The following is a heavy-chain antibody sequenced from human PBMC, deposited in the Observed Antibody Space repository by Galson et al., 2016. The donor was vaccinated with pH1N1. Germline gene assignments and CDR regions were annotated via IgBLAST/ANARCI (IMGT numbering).Heavy chain of an antibody. Sequence: TCTVSGDSIGRHYWSWIRQPAGKGLQYIGRIWIGGSTHYNGSLKSRVTMSVDTSTNQFSLKLSSVTAADTAVYYCARGGVLFSAWFDPWGQGSLVTVSS. CDR3: ARGGVLFSAWFDP. D-gene: IGHD3-10*02. CDR2: IWIGGST. CDR1: GDSIGRHY. V-gene: IGHV4-4*07. J-gene: IGHJ5*02.